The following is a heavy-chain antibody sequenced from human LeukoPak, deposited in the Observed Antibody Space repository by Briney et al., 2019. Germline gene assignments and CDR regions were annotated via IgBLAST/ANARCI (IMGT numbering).Heavy chain of an antibody. J-gene: IGHJ4*02. CDR2: IYYSGST. CDR3: ARELWSGYSL. D-gene: IGHD3-3*01. V-gene: IGHV4-59*01. CDR1: GGSISSYY. Sequence: SETLSLTCTVSGGSISSYYWSWIRQPPGKGLEWIGYIYYSGSTNYNPSLKSRVTISVDTSKNQFSLKLSSVTAADTAVYYCARELWSGYSLRGQGTLVTVSS.